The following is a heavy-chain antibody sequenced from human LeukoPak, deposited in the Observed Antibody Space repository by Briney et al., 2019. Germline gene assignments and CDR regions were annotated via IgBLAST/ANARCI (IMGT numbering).Heavy chain of an antibody. V-gene: IGHV3-23*01. CDR3: AKLSREGGYCSGSTCYTFDY. Sequence: PGGSLRLSCAASGFSFSNYAMSWVRQAPGKGLEWVLAIGGNGDRTFYADSVKGRFTISRDNSKSTVYLQMNSLRAEDTALYYCAKLSREGGYCSGSTCYTFDYWGQGTLVTVSS. J-gene: IGHJ4*02. CDR2: IGGNGDRT. CDR1: GFSFSNYA. D-gene: IGHD2-15*01.